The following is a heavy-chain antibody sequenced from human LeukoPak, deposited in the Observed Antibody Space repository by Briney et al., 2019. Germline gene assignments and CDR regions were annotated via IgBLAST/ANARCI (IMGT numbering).Heavy chain of an antibody. Sequence: SETLSLTCTDSGGSTTSYYWCWIRQPAGKGLEWIGRIYTSGSTNYNPSLKSRVTMSVDTSKNQFSLKLSSVTAADTAVYYCAREGDTIFGVVYGNWFDPWGQGTLVTVSS. D-gene: IGHD3-3*01. CDR2: IYTSGST. CDR3: AREGDTIFGVVYGNWFDP. J-gene: IGHJ5*02. V-gene: IGHV4-4*07. CDR1: GGSTTSYY.